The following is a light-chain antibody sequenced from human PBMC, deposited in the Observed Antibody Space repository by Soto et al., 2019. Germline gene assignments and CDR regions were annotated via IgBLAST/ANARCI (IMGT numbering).Light chain of an antibody. J-gene: IGKJ5*01. CDR2: KVS. V-gene: IGKV2-30*02. CDR1: QSLVHSDGIAY. Sequence: DFVMTQSPLSLAVTLGQPSSISCRSNQSLVHSDGIAYFSWFQQRKGRSPRXVIYKVSNRDSGVPARFSGSGSGTDFELKISRVEAEDVGVYYCMQGTHWPITFGQGTRLEIK. CDR3: MQGTHWPIT.